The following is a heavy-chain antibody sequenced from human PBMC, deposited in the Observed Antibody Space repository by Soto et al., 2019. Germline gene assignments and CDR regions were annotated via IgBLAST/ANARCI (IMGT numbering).Heavy chain of an antibody. D-gene: IGHD5-12*01. J-gene: IGHJ2*01. V-gene: IGHV1-69*12. CDR2: IIPIFGAA. CDR3: ARGNHRWLQLWYFDL. CDR1: GGTFSRYT. Sequence: QVQLVQSGAEVKKPGSSVTVSCKASGGTFSRYTISWVRQAPGQGLGWMGGIIPIFGAANYAQKFQGRVTITADESSSTVYMELSSLRSEDTAVYYCARGNHRWLQLWYFDLWGRGTLVTVSS.